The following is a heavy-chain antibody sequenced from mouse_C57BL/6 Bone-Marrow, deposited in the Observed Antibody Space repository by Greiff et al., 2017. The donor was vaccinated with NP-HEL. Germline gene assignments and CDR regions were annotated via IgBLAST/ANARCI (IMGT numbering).Heavy chain of an antibody. Sequence: QVQLQQSGPELVKPGASVKISCKASGYAFSSSWMNWVKQRPGKGLEWIGRIYPGDGDTNYNGKFKGKATLTADKSSSTAYMQLSSLTSEDSAVYFCARLGYYYGSSLYYFDYWGQGTTLTVSS. V-gene: IGHV1-82*01. D-gene: IGHD1-1*01. CDR2: IYPGDGDT. J-gene: IGHJ2*01. CDR1: GYAFSSSW. CDR3: ARLGYYYGSSLYYFDY.